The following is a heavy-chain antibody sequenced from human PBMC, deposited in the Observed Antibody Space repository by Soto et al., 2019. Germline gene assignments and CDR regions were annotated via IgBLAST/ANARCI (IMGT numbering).Heavy chain of an antibody. CDR3: ARIPYSSASFDY. CDR1: GVSISSVSISVNY. J-gene: IGHJ4*02. V-gene: IGHV4-61*08. CDR2: VHYSGST. Sequence: SETLSLTCTVSGVSISSVSISVNYWSWIRQSPGKGLEWIGSVHYSGSTSYHPSLKSRVTISVDTSKNQFSLSLRSVTAADTAVYYCARIPYSSASFDYWGQGNLVTVSS. D-gene: IGHD6-19*01.